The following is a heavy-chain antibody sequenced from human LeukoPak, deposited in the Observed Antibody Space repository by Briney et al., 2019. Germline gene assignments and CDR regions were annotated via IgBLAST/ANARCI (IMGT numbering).Heavy chain of an antibody. CDR3: AHRRGGYFDY. V-gene: IGHV2-5*01. CDR1: GFLLPPEQEA. J-gene: IGHJ4*02. CDR2: IYWHDER. Sequence: SGPTLVKPTQTLTLTCSFSGFLLPPEQEAVAWIRQPPGKALEWVALIYWHDERRYSPSLKSRLTITKDTSKNQVVFTITDMDPVDTATYYCAHRRGGYFDYWGQGTLVTVSS. D-gene: IGHD2-15*01.